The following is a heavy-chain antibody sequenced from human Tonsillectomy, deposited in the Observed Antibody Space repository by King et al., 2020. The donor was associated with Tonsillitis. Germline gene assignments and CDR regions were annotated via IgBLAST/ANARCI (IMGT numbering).Heavy chain of an antibody. J-gene: IGHJ6*03. CDR3: ARHVNLEWLLSYMDV. V-gene: IGHV4-39*01. D-gene: IGHD3-3*01. CDR1: GDSLSSDSYY. CDR2: VHFAGNI. Sequence: PLQESGPGLVKPSETLSLTCTISGDSLSSDSYYWGWIRQSPGTGLEWIGSVHFAGNIYHNPSLKSRVTISMDTSKNQISLNLSSVTAADTAVYYCARHVNLEWLLSYMDVWGKGTPVIVSS.